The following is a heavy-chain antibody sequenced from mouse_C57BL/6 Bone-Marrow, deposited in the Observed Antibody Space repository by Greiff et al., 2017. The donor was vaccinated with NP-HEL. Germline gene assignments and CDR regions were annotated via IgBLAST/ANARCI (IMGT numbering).Heavy chain of an antibody. CDR2: INPRTGGT. Sequence: EVQLQQSGPELVKPGASVKISCKASGYSFTGYYMNWVKQSPEKSLEWIGEINPRTGGTTYNQKFKAKATLTVDKSSSTAYMQLKSLTSEDSAVYYCAPLYYYAMDDWGQGTSVTVSS. V-gene: IGHV1-42*01. CDR1: GYSFTGYY. CDR3: APLYYYAMDD. J-gene: IGHJ4*01.